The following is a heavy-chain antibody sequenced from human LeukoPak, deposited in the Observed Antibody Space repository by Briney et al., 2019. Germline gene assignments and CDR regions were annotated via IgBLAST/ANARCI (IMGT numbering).Heavy chain of an antibody. J-gene: IGHJ3*02. CDR2: MYYSGST. Sequence: SETLSLTCTVSGGSFSSRGYYWGWIRQPPGKGLEWIASMYYSGSTYHNPSLKSRVTISLDTSKNQFSLKLSSVTAADTAVYYCARDEYDSTGYYYGDAFDIWGQGTKVTVS. CDR1: GGSFSSRGYY. CDR3: ARDEYDSTGYYYGDAFDI. D-gene: IGHD3-22*01. V-gene: IGHV4-39*07.